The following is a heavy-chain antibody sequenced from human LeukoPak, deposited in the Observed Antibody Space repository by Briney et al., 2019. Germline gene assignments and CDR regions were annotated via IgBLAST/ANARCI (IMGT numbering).Heavy chain of an antibody. CDR3: VSSVTTPPMDAFDI. J-gene: IGHJ3*02. CDR2: FSRSGPDT. V-gene: IGHV3-23*01. CDR1: GFTISNYG. Sequence: PGGSLRLSCAVSGFTISNYGMSWVRQAPGKGLEWVSTFSRSGPDTYYADSVKGRFTIFRDNSKNTLYLRMNSLRAEDTAVYYCVSSVTTPPMDAFDIWGQGTMVTVSS. D-gene: IGHD4-17*01.